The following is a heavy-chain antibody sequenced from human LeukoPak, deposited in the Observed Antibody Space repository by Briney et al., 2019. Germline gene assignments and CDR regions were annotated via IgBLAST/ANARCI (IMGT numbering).Heavy chain of an antibody. CDR3: AIGRARIAAAGWFDP. V-gene: IGHV4-34*01. D-gene: IGHD6-13*01. J-gene: IGHJ5*02. Sequence: PSETLSLTCAVYGGSFSGYYWSWIRQPPGKGLEWIGEINHSGSTNYNPSLKSRVTISVDTSKNQFSLKLSSVTAADTAVYYCAIGRARIAAAGWFDPWGQGTLVTVSS. CDR1: GGSFSGYY. CDR2: INHSGST.